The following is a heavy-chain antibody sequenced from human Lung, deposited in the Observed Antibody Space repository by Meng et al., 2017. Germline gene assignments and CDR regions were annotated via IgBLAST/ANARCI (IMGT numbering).Heavy chain of an antibody. J-gene: IGHJ4*02. V-gene: IGHV1-3*04. Sequence: QVQPVQSGAEVKKPGASAKVSCQASGYSFTTYGMHWLRQAPGQRLEWMGWINTDNGDTHYSQKFQGRVTITRDTSARTAYMELSSLRSEDTAVYFCARDERGGPYYFDYWGQGTLVTVSS. CDR1: GYSFTTYG. CDR3: ARDERGGPYYFDY. CDR2: INTDNGDT.